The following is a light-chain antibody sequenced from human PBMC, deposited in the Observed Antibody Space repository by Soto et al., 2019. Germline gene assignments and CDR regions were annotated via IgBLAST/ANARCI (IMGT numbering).Light chain of an antibody. CDR3: QQSYRTPLT. CDR2: AAS. J-gene: IGKJ4*01. V-gene: IGKV1-39*01. Sequence: DIQMTQSPSSLSASVGDTVTITCRASQSISIYLNWYQQKPGKAPSLLIYAASSLQNGGPSRFSGSGSGTDFTLDISSLQREDFATYYYQQSYRTPLTFGGGTKVEIK. CDR1: QSISIY.